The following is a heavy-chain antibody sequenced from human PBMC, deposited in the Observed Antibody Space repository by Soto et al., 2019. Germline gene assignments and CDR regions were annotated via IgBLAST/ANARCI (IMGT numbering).Heavy chain of an antibody. J-gene: IGHJ4*02. CDR3: ARDRGTEYSSSSAQFDY. CDR2: IIPIFGTA. Sequence: QVQLVQSGAEVKKPGSSVKVSCKASGGTFSSYAISWVRQAPGQGLEWMGGIIPIFGTANYAQKFQGRVTITATESTSTAYMELSSLRSEDTAVYYCARDRGTEYSSSSAQFDYWGQGTLVTVSS. D-gene: IGHD6-6*01. CDR1: GGTFSSYA. V-gene: IGHV1-69*12.